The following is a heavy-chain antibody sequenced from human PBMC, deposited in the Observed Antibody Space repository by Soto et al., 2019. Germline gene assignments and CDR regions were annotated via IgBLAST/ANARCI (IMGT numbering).Heavy chain of an antibody. CDR3: AKVLLLGRLTDAFDI. CDR2: ISVSGGST. CDR1: GFTFSSYA. Sequence: GGSLRLSCAASGFTFSSYAMSWVRQAPGKGLEWVSAISVSGGSTYYADSVKGRVTISRDNSKNTLYLQMNSLRAEDTAVYYCAKVLLLGRLTDAFDIWGQGTMITVSS. V-gene: IGHV3-23*01. D-gene: IGHD2-15*01. J-gene: IGHJ3*02.